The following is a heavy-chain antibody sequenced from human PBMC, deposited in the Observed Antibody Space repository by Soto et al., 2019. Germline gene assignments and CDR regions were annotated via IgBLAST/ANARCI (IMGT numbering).Heavy chain of an antibody. CDR2: IYYSGST. J-gene: IGHJ4*02. CDR3: ARGPVSDYVWGSYRQAFDY. CDR1: GGSISSGGYY. Sequence: SETLSLTCTVSGGSISSGGYYWSWIRQHPGKGLEWIGYIYYSGSTYYNPSLKSRVTISVDTSKNQFSLKLSSVTAADTAVYYCARGPVSDYVWGSYRQAFDYWGQGTLVTVSS. D-gene: IGHD3-16*02. V-gene: IGHV4-31*03.